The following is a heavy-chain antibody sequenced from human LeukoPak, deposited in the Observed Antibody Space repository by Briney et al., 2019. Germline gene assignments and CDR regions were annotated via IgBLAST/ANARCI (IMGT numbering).Heavy chain of an antibody. V-gene: IGHV4-34*01. CDR2: INDSGST. Sequence: SETLSLTCAVYGGSFRGYYWSWIRQPPGKGLEWIGEINDSGSTNYNPSLKSRLTISVDTAKNQFSLKLSSVTAADTAVYYCAVGITMSYWGQGTLVTVSS. J-gene: IGHJ4*02. D-gene: IGHD3-22*01. CDR1: GGSFRGYY. CDR3: AVGITMSY.